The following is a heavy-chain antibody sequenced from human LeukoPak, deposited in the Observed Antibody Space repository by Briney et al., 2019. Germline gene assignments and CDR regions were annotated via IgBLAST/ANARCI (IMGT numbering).Heavy chain of an antibody. CDR1: GFTFSSYS. CDR3: AKRRDVSGYYFDY. J-gene: IGHJ4*02. V-gene: IGHV3-23*01. Sequence: PGGSLRLSCAASGFTFSSYSMSWVRQAPGKGLEWVSIISGSGGSTDYADSVKGRFTISRDNSKNTLYLQMNSLRAEDTAVYYCAKRRDVSGYYFDYWGQGTLVTVSS. D-gene: IGHD3-22*01. CDR2: ISGSGGST.